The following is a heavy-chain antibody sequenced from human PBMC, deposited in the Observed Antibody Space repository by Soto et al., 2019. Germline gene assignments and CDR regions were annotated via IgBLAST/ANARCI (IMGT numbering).Heavy chain of an antibody. CDR1: GFTFSSYG. CDR3: AKDRVRIAAAGPNYYYYGMDV. D-gene: IGHD6-13*01. Sequence: QVQLVESGGGVVQPGRSLRLSCAASGFTFSSYGMHWVRQAPGKGLEWVAVISYDGSNKYYADSVKGRFTISRDNSKNTLYLQMNSLRAEDTAVYYCAKDRVRIAAAGPNYYYYGMDVWGQGTTVTVSS. CDR2: ISYDGSNK. J-gene: IGHJ6*02. V-gene: IGHV3-30*18.